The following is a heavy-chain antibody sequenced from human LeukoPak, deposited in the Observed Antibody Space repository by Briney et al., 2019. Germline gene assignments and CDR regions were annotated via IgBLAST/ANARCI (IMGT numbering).Heavy chain of an antibody. CDR3: ARERSDYVLSPYYYYGMDV. J-gene: IGHJ6*04. CDR1: GFTFSSYG. Sequence: PGGSLRLSCAASGFTFSSYGMHWVRQAPGKGLEWVAVIWYDGSNKYYADSVKGRFTISRDNSKNTLYLQMNSLRAEDTAVYYCARERSDYVLSPYYYYGMDVWGKGTTVTVPS. CDR2: IWYDGSNK. V-gene: IGHV3-33*01. D-gene: IGHD4-17*01.